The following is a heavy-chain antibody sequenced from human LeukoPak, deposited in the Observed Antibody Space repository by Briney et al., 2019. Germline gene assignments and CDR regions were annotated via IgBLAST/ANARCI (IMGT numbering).Heavy chain of an antibody. J-gene: IGHJ4*02. CDR2: IKQDGSEK. Sequence: GGSLRLFCAASGFTFSSYWMSWVRQAPGKGLEWVANIKQDGSEKYYVDSVKGRFTISRDNAKNSLYLQMNSLRAEDTAVYYCASYNYYDSSGQIDYWGQGTLVTVSS. V-gene: IGHV3-7*01. CDR3: ASYNYYDSSGQIDY. D-gene: IGHD3-22*01. CDR1: GFTFSSYW.